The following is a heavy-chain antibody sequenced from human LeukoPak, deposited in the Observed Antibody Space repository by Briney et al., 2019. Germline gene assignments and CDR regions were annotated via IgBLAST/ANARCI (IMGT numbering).Heavy chain of an antibody. CDR2: IYYSGGNT. Sequence: GGSLRLSCAASGFMFSNFAMSWVRQAPGKGLEWVSTIYYSGGNTYSADSVKGRFTISRDNAKNTLYLQMNSVRAEDTAVYYCAKDQGQAVVPRRFDYWGQGTLATVSS. V-gene: IGHV3-23*01. J-gene: IGHJ4*02. CDR1: GFMFSNFA. CDR3: AKDQGQAVVPRRFDY. D-gene: IGHD2-2*01.